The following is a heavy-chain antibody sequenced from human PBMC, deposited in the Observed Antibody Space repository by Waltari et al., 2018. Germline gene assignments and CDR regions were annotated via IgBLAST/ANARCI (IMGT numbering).Heavy chain of an antibody. CDR2: IHHSGGT. D-gene: IGHD6-19*01. CDR1: AYSIRRAYY. CDR3: ARGSGWPGDWFDP. J-gene: IGHJ5*02. Sequence: VQLQESAPGLVKPSEPLSLTCDVSAYSIRRAYYSGWIRQPPGKGLEWIGSIHHSGGTYYNPSLKSRVTISVDTSKNQFSLKLSSVTAADTAVYYCARGSGWPGDWFDPWGQGTLVTVSS. V-gene: IGHV4-38-2*01.